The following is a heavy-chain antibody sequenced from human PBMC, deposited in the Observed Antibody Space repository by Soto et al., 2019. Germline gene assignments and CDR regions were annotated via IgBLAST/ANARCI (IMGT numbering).Heavy chain of an antibody. Sequence: GGSLRLSCAAAGWTGSSMLMNWVRQAPGKGMEGVSVIYRAGPTYYADSVKGRFSISRDNSKNTLYLRLNNLRAEDTPFSYCARDADISCLHYWGPGTLVTVSS. V-gene: IGHV3-53*01. CDR1: GWTGSSML. J-gene: IGHJ4*02. D-gene: IGHD2-15*01. CDR3: ARDADISCLHY. CDR2: IYRAGPT.